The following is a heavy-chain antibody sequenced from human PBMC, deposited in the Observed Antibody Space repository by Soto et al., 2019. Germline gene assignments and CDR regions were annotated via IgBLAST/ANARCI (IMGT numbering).Heavy chain of an antibody. Sequence: SETLSLTCTVSSGSISSYYWSWIRQPPGKGLEWIGYIYYNGNTNYNPSLRSRVTISVDTSKNQFSLKLSSVTAADTAVYYCAREEVNWNDDGNWFDPWGQGTLVTVS. J-gene: IGHJ5*02. CDR1: SGSISSYY. CDR3: AREEVNWNDDGNWFDP. V-gene: IGHV4-59*01. D-gene: IGHD1-1*01. CDR2: IYYNGNT.